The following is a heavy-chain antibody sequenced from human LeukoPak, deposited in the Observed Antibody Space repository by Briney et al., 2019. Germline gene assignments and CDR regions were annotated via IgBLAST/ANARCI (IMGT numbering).Heavy chain of an antibody. D-gene: IGHD3-10*01. V-gene: IGHV3-23*01. CDR1: GFTVSSNY. Sequence: GGSLRLSCAASGFTVSSNYMSWVRQAPGKGLEWVSAISGSGGSTYYADSVKGRFTISRDNSKNTLYLQMNSLRAEDTAVYYCAKGWFGELYFSGYWGQGTLVTVSS. CDR3: AKGWFGELYFSGY. J-gene: IGHJ4*02. CDR2: ISGSGGST.